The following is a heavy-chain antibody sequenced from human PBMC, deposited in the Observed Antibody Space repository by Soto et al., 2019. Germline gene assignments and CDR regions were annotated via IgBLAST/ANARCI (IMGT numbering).Heavy chain of an antibody. J-gene: IGHJ6*02. CDR1: GFHFSSHG. D-gene: IGHD6-13*01. V-gene: IGHV3-33*01. CDR2: LWAGGNYA. CDR3: ARDAQQLANYGMDV. Sequence: QVQLVESGGNVVQPRRSLRLSCAASGFHFSSHGMHWVRQAPGKGLEWVAHLWAGGNYAYYAYSVKGRFTISSGQSKNTPYPQMNRLEGGDTAVDYCARDAQQLANYGMDVWGQGTTVTVSS.